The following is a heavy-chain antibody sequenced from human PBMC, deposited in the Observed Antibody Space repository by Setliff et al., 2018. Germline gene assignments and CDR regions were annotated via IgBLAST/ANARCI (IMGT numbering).Heavy chain of an antibody. CDR1: GFTLSKYW. Sequence: GGSLRLSCGASGFTLSKYWMYWVRQVPGKGLVWVSRINGDGTITNYADSVKGRFTISRDNAKNTLYLQMNSLRGEDTAVYFCASIDWGENFYNMDVWGKGTTVTVSS. D-gene: IGHD7-27*01. J-gene: IGHJ6*03. CDR3: ASIDWGENFYNMDV. CDR2: INGDGTIT. V-gene: IGHV3-74*01.